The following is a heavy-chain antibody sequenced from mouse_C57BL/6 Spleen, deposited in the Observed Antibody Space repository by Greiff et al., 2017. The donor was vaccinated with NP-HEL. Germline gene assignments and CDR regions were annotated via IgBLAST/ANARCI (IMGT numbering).Heavy chain of an antibody. Sequence: EVQLQPSGAELVKPGASVKLSCTASGFNIKDYYMHWVKQRTEQGLEWIGRIDPEDGETKYAPKFQGKATITADTSSNTAYLQLSSLTSEDTAVYYCASETAQATTLAYWGQGTLVTVSA. CDR1: GFNIKDYY. CDR2: IDPEDGET. J-gene: IGHJ3*01. V-gene: IGHV14-2*01. CDR3: ASETAQATTLAY. D-gene: IGHD3-2*02.